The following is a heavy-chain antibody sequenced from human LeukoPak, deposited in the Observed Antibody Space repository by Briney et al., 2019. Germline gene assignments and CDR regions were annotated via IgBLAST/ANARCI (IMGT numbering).Heavy chain of an antibody. Sequence: GGSLRLSCAAPGFTFSSYAVSWVRQAPGEGLEWVSTISGSGGSTYYADSVKGRFTISRDNSKNTLYLQMNSLRAEDTAGYYCARRVPAASINWYFDLWGRGTLVTVSS. V-gene: IGHV3-23*01. D-gene: IGHD2-2*01. CDR3: ARRVPAASINWYFDL. CDR1: GFTFSSYA. CDR2: ISGSGGST. J-gene: IGHJ2*01.